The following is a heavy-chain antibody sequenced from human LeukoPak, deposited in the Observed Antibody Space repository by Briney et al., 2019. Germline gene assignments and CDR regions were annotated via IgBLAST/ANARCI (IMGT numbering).Heavy chain of an antibody. Sequence: PSETLSLTCAVYGGSFSGFYWSWIRQPPGKGLEWIGEINHSGSTNYNPSLKRRVTISVDTSKNQFSLKLSSVTAADTAVYYCARDAVAGHYYYYGMDVWGQGTTVTVSS. CDR3: ARDAVAGHYYYYGMDV. D-gene: IGHD6-19*01. V-gene: IGHV4-34*01. J-gene: IGHJ6*02. CDR1: GGSFSGFY. CDR2: INHSGST.